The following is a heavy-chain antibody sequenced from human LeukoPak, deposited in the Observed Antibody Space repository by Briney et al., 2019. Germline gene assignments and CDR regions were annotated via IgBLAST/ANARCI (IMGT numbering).Heavy chain of an antibody. CDR2: ISHDGSHQ. CDR1: GFTFSSYG. V-gene: IGHV3-30*18. Sequence: PGGSLRLSCIVSGFTFSSYGMHWVRQAPGKGLEWVAVISHDGSHQYYADSVKGRFTTSRDNSKNTVYLQMTSLRAEDTAVYYCAKDQGELSLTFDYWGQGALVTVSS. D-gene: IGHD3-16*02. J-gene: IGHJ4*02. CDR3: AKDQGELSLTFDY.